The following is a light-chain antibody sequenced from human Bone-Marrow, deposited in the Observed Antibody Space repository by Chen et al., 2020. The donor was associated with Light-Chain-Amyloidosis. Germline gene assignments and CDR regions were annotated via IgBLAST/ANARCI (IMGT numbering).Light chain of an antibody. Sequence: QSALTQPASVPGSPGQSITISCTGTSSDVGGYNLVSWYQQYPGKAPKLMIYEGSNRPSGVSKRFSGSKSGNTASLTISGLQAEDEADYYSVSHSSSGTFWVFGGGTTLTVL. V-gene: IGLV2-14*01. CDR2: EGS. J-gene: IGLJ3*02. CDR3: VSHSSSGTFWV. CDR1: SSDVGGYNL.